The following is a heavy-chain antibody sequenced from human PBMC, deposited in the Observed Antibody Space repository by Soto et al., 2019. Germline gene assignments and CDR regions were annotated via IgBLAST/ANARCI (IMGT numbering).Heavy chain of an antibody. CDR2: IHPSGST. CDR1: GESCGGYY. CDR3: ARVPDR. V-gene: IGHV4-34*01. J-gene: IGHJ5*02. D-gene: IGHD2-2*01. Sequence: SETLSLTCAVYGESCGGYYCSWTRQPPGKGLEWIGEIHPSGSTYYNPSLKTRVTMSLDTSKNQFSLKLSSVTAADTAVYYCARVPDRWGQGAPVTVSS.